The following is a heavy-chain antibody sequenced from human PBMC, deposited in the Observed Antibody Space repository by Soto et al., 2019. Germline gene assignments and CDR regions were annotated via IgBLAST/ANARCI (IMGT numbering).Heavy chain of an antibody. CDR3: ARGRITMIVVALDAFDI. Sequence: SVKVSCKAPGGTFSSYAISWVRQAPGQGLEWMGGIIPIFGTANYAQKFQGRVTITADKSTSTAYMELSSLRSEDTAVYYCARGRITMIVVALDAFDIWGQGTMVTVSS. J-gene: IGHJ3*02. CDR2: IIPIFGTA. D-gene: IGHD3-22*01. V-gene: IGHV1-69*06. CDR1: GGTFSSYA.